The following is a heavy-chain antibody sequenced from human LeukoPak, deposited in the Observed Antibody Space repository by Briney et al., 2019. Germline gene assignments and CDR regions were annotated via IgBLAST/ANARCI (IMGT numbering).Heavy chain of an antibody. V-gene: IGHV3-66*01. D-gene: IGHD3-22*01. CDR3: ARAVYYETSGLHY. CDR1: GFTFSRYS. CDR2: ISSGGNT. J-gene: IGHJ4*02. Sequence: PGGSLRLSCAASGFTFSRYSVNWVRQAPGKGLEWVSVISSGGNTNYADSVKGRFTISRDKSKNTVFLQMNSLRAEDTAVYYCARAVYYETSGLHYWREGTLVTVSS.